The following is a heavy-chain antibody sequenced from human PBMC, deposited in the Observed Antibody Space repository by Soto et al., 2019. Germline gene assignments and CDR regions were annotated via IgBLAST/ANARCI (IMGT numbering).Heavy chain of an antibody. J-gene: IGHJ6*02. Sequence: ASVKVSCKASGYTFTGYYMHWVRQAPGQGLEWMGWINPNSGGTNYAQKFQGWVTMTRDTSISTAYMELSRLRSDDTAVYYCARLRQRWLPQYYYCYGMDVWGQGTTVTVSS. CDR3: ARLRQRWLPQYYYCYGMDV. CDR2: INPNSGGT. D-gene: IGHD5-12*01. V-gene: IGHV1-2*04. CDR1: GYTFTGYY.